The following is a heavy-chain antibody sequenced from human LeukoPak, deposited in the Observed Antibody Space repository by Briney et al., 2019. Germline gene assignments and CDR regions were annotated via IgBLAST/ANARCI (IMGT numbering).Heavy chain of an antibody. CDR1: GFTFSSCA. D-gene: IGHD3-22*01. J-gene: IGHJ4*02. Sequence: GGSLRLSCAASGFTFSSCAMNWVRQAPGKGLEWVSGISGSGGITHYADSVRGRFTISRDNSKNMLYLQMNSLRAEDTAVYYCAKDPTDFDSSGQTYFDYWGQGSLVTVSS. CDR2: ISGSGGIT. V-gene: IGHV3-23*01. CDR3: AKDPTDFDSSGQTYFDY.